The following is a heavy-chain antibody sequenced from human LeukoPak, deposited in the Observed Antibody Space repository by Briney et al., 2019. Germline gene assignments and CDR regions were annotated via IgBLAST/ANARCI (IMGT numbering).Heavy chain of an antibody. J-gene: IGHJ4*02. Sequence: GASVKVSCKASGGTFSSYAISWVRQAPGQGLEWMGGIIPIFGTANYAQKFQGRVTITADKSTSTAYMELSSLRSEDTAVYYCARNDGSGYDSNFDYWGQGTLVTVSS. V-gene: IGHV1-69*06. D-gene: IGHD5-12*01. CDR1: GGTFSSYA. CDR2: IIPIFGTA. CDR3: ARNDGSGYDSNFDY.